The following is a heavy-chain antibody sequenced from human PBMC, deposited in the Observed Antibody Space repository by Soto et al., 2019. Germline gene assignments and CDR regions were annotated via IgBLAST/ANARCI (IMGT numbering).Heavy chain of an antibody. CDR2: IWYDGSNK. Sequence: PGGSLRLSCAASGFTFSSYGMHWVRQAPGKGLEWVAVIWYDGSNKYYADSVKGRFTISRDNSKNTLYLQVNSLRAEDTAVYYCAREYSSSSVSGMDVWGQGTTVTVSS. J-gene: IGHJ6*02. CDR3: AREYSSSSVSGMDV. V-gene: IGHV3-33*01. D-gene: IGHD6-6*01. CDR1: GFTFSSYG.